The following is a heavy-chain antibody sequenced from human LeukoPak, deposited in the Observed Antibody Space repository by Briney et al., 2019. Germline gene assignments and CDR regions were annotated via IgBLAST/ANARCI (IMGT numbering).Heavy chain of an antibody. V-gene: IGHV3-30*02. CDR3: AKPYYDTSGYYRYWYFDL. Sequence: GGSLRLSCAASGFTFSNYAIHWVRQAPGKGLEWVAFIRYDGSNKYYVDSVKGRFTISRDNSKNTLYLQMNSLRAEDTAVYYCAKPYYDTSGYYRYWYFDLWGRGTLVTVSS. D-gene: IGHD3-22*01. CDR2: IRYDGSNK. J-gene: IGHJ2*01. CDR1: GFTFSNYA.